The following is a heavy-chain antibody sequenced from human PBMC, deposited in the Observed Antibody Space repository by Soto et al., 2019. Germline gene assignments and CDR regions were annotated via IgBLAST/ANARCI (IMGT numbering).Heavy chain of an antibody. CDR2: IIPIFGTA. Sequence: QVQLVQYGAEVKKPGSSVKVSCKASGGTFSSYAISWVRQAPGQGLEWMGGIIPIFGTANYAQKFQGRVTITADESTSTAYMELSSLRSEDTAVYYCARGGGYCTNGVCYRFDYWGQGTLVTVSS. V-gene: IGHV1-69*01. D-gene: IGHD2-8*01. CDR3: ARGGGYCTNGVCYRFDY. J-gene: IGHJ4*02. CDR1: GGTFSSYA.